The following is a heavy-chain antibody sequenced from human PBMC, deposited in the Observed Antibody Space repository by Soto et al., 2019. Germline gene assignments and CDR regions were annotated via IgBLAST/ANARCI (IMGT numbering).Heavy chain of an antibody. V-gene: IGHV3-48*01. CDR1: GFTFSSYS. Sequence: EVQLVESGGGLVQPGGSLRLSCAASGFTFSSYSMNWVRQAPGKGLEWVSYISGSSITIYYADSVKGRFTISRDNAKNSLYLQMNSLRAEDTAVYYCARDAPPDDYWGQETLVTVSS. J-gene: IGHJ4*02. CDR3: ARDAPPDDY. CDR2: ISGSSITI.